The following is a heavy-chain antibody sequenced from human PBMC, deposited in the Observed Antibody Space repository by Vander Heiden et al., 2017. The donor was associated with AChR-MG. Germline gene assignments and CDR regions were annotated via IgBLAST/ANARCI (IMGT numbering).Heavy chain of an antibody. D-gene: IGHD4-17*01. J-gene: IGHJ6*03. CDR3: AKYGPYHYYYYMDV. CDR2: IYYSGST. V-gene: IGHV4-30-4*01. CDR1: GGSISRGDYY. Sequence: QVQLQESGPGLVKPSQTLSLTCTVSGGSISRGDYYWSWIRQPPGKGLEWIGYIYYSGSTYYNPSLKSRVTMSVDTSKNQFSLKVSSVTAADTAVYYCAKYGPYHYYYYMDVWGKGTTVTVSS.